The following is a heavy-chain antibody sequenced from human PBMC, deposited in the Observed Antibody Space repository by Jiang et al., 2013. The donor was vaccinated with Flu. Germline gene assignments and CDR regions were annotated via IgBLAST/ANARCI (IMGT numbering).Heavy chain of an antibody. Sequence: QLVESGGGVVQPGGSLRLSCAASGFTFSSYGMHWVRQAPGKGLEWVAVISYDGSNKYYADSVKGRFTISRDNSKNTLYLQMNSLRAEDTAVYYCAKAGVDTAMVHAFDIWGQGTMVTVSS. CDR1: GFTFSSYG. V-gene: IGHV3-30*18. CDR2: ISYDGSNK. D-gene: IGHD5-18*01. J-gene: IGHJ3*02. CDR3: AKAGVDTAMVHAFDI.